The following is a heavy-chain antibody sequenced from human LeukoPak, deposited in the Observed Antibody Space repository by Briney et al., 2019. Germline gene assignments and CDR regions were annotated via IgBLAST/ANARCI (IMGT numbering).Heavy chain of an antibody. V-gene: IGHV5-51*01. D-gene: IGHD5-18*01. CDR1: GYSFTSYW. J-gene: IGHJ4*02. CDR3: ARHGGLDTAMATTFDY. CDR2: IYPGDSDT. Sequence: GESLKISCKGSGYSFTSYWIGRVRQMPGKGLEWMGIIYPGDSDTRYSPSFQGQVTISADKSISTAYLQWSSLKASDTAMYYCARHGGLDTAMATTFDYWGQGTLVTVSS.